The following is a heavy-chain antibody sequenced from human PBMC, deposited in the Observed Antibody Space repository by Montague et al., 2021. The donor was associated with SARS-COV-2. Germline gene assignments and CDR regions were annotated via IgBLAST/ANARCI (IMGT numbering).Heavy chain of an antibody. CDR2: IYYSGST. D-gene: IGHD3-3*01. Sequence: SETLSLTCIVSGGSVSGGSYYWSWIRQPPGKGLEWIGYIYYSGSTNYNPSLKSRVTISVDTSKNQFSLRLSSVTAADTAVYYCARDPWRITMFGVVTRYGMDVWGQGTTVTVSS. J-gene: IGHJ6*02. V-gene: IGHV4-61*01. CDR1: GGSVSGGSYY. CDR3: ARDPWRITMFGVVTRYGMDV.